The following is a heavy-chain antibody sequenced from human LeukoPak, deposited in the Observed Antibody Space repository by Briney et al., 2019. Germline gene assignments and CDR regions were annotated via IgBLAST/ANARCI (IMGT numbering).Heavy chain of an antibody. CDR1: GGSFSGYY. J-gene: IGHJ4*02. CDR2: INHSGST. V-gene: IGHV4-34*01. CDR3: ARGRSEPSYYYDSSSYCLGFDY. D-gene: IGHD3-22*01. Sequence: SETLSLTCAVYGGSFSGYYWSWIRQPPGKGLEWIGEINHSGSTNYNPSLKSRVTISVDTSKNQFSLKLSSVTAADTAVYYCARGRSEPSYYYDSSSYCLGFDYWGQGTLVTVSS.